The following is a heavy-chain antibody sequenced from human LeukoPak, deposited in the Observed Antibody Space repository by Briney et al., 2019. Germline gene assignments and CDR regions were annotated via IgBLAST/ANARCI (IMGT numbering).Heavy chain of an antibody. CDR3: AKDMGRCDRTGGLFDY. CDR1: GFTFDDYA. CDR2: ISWNSGSI. V-gene: IGHV3-9*01. D-gene: IGHD3-22*01. Sequence: GRSLRLSCAASGFTFDDYAIHWVRQAPGKGLEWVSGISWNSGSIGYADSEKGRFTISRDNAKNSLYLQMNSLRAEDTALYYCAKDMGRCDRTGGLFDYWGQGTLVTVSS. J-gene: IGHJ4*02.